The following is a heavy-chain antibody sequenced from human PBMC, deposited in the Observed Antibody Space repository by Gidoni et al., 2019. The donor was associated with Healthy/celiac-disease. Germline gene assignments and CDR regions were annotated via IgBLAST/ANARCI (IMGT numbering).Heavy chain of an antibody. D-gene: IGHD3-10*01. V-gene: IGHV4-61*02. CDR3: ARDPDGSDAFDI. J-gene: IGHJ3*02. Sequence: QVQLQESGPGLEKPSQTRSLTCSVSGGSNSSGSHSWSWIRQPAGKGLEWIGRIYTSGSTNYHPSLKSRVTISVDTSKNQFSLKLSSVTAADTAVYYCARDPDGSDAFDIWGQGTMVTVSS. CDR2: IYTSGST. CDR1: GGSNSSGSHS.